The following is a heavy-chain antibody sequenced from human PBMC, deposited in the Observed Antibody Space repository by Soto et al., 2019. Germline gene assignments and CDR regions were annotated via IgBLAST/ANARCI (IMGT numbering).Heavy chain of an antibody. Sequence: TLSLTCAVYGGSFSDYYWNWIRQPPGKGLEWIGEINHSGSTNYNPSLKSRVTISVDTSKNHFSLKLSSVTAADTAVYSCARGRVGTTNWNWFDTWGQGTLVTVSS. CDR2: INHSGST. CDR3: ARGRVGTTNWNWFDT. J-gene: IGHJ5*02. CDR1: GGSFSDYY. V-gene: IGHV4-34*01. D-gene: IGHD1-26*01.